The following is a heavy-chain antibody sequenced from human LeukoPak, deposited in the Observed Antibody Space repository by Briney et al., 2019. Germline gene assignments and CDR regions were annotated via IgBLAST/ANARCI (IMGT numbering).Heavy chain of an antibody. V-gene: IGHV4-4*07. CDR1: GGSIGSYY. D-gene: IGHD4-17*01. Sequence: SETLSLTCTVSGGSIGSYYWSWIRQPAGKGLEWIGSIYHSGRTYYNPSLKSRVTISVDKSKNQFSLKLSSVTAADTAVYYCASGPDYGDYEPAEYFQHWGQGTLVTVSS. CDR3: ASGPDYGDYEPAEYFQH. CDR2: IYHSGRT. J-gene: IGHJ1*01.